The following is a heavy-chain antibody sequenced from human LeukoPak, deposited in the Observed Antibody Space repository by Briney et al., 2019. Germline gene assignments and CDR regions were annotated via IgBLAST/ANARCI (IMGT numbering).Heavy chain of an antibody. CDR2: IKSKTDGGTT. Sequence: TGGSLRLSCAASGFTFSNAWMNWVRQAPGKGLEWVGRIKSKTDGGTTDYAAPVKGRFTISRDDSKNTLYLQMNSLKTEDTAVYYCTTDPWGYFDWLYYRNYWGQGTLVTVSS. D-gene: IGHD3-9*01. CDR3: TTDPWGYFDWLYYRNY. CDR1: GFTFSNAW. V-gene: IGHV3-15*07. J-gene: IGHJ4*02.